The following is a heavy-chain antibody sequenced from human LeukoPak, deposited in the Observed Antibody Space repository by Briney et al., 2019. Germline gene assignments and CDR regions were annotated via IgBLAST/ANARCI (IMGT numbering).Heavy chain of an antibody. CDR3: ASSYYYGSGSYLDY. CDR1: GFTVSSNY. V-gene: IGHV3-53*01. D-gene: IGHD3-10*01. J-gene: IGHJ4*02. Sequence: GGTLRLSCAASGFTVSSNYMSWVRQAPGKGLEWVSVIYSGGSTYYADSVKGRFTISRDNSENTLYLQMNSLRAEDTAVYYCASSYYYGSGSYLDYWGQGTLVTVSS. CDR2: IYSGGST.